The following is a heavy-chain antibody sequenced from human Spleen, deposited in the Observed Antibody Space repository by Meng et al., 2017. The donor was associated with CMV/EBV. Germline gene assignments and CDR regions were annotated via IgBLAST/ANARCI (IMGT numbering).Heavy chain of an antibody. J-gene: IGHJ4*02. CDR1: GFTFSDHY. CDR3: ASTARYSGTYYVGNY. CDR2: IRDKANSYTT. V-gene: IGHV3-72*01. D-gene: IGHD1-26*01. Sequence: GESLKISCAASGFTFSDHYMDWVRQAPGKGLEWVGRIRDKANSYTTEYAASVKGRFTISRDDSKNSLYLQMNSLKSEDTAVYYCASTARYSGTYYVGNYWGQGTPVTVSS.